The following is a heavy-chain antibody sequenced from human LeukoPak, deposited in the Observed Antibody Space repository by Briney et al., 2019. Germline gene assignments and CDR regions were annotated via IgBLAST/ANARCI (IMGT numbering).Heavy chain of an antibody. Sequence: SETLSLTCTVSGGSISGYYWSWIRQPPGKGLEWIRYIYYSGSTNYNPSLKSRVTISVDTSKNQFSLKLSSVTAADTAVYYCARDTNRGVGIYYGHLYYGMDVWGQGTTVTVSS. V-gene: IGHV4-59*01. CDR1: GGSISGYY. D-gene: IGHD1-26*01. CDR2: IYYSGST. J-gene: IGHJ6*02. CDR3: ARDTNRGVGIYYGHLYYGMDV.